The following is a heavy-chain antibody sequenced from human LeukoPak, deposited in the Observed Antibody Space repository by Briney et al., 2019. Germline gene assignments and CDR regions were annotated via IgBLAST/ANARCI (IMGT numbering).Heavy chain of an antibody. CDR3: ASPIGSDAFDI. D-gene: IGHD2/OR15-2a*01. CDR1: GYTFTSYF. Sequence: GASVKVSCKASGYTFTSYFMHWMRQAPGQGLEWMGIINVSGGTTSYTQKFQGRVTMTRDTSTSTVYMELSSLRSEDTAVYYCASPIGSDAFDIWGQGTMVTVFS. J-gene: IGHJ3*02. CDR2: INVSGGTT. V-gene: IGHV1-46*01.